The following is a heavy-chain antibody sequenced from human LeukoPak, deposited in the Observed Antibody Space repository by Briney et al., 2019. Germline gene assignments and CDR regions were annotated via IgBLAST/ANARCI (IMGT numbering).Heavy chain of an antibody. J-gene: IGHJ4*02. CDR1: GGSISSYY. V-gene: IGHV4-59*01. CDR2: IYYSGST. Sequence: SETLSLTCTVSGGSISSYYWSWLRQPPRKGLEWVGYIYYSGSTNYNPSLKSRVTISVDTSKNQFSLKLSSVTAADTAVYYCARDIAAAGTYFDYWGQGDLVTVSS. D-gene: IGHD6-13*01. CDR3: ARDIAAAGTYFDY.